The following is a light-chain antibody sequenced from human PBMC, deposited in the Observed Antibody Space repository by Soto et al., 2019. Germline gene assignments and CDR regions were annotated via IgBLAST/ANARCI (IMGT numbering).Light chain of an antibody. CDR3: QQYGSSPTWT. CDR2: GAS. J-gene: IGKJ1*01. CDR1: QTVSRN. Sequence: VVMTQSPATLSVSPWERATLSCRASQTVSRNLAWYQQRPGQAPRLLIYGASTRASGIPDRFSGSGSGTDFTLTISRLEPEDSAVYYCQQYGSSPTWTFGQGTKVDIK. V-gene: IGKV3-20*01.